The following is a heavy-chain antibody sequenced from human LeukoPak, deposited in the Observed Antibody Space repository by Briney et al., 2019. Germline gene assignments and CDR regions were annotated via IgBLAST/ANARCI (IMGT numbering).Heavy chain of an antibody. CDR2: IYYSGST. J-gene: IGHJ4*02. Sequence: SETLSLTCTVSGGSTSSYYWSWIRQPPGKGLEWIGYIYYSGSTNYNPSPKSRVTISVDTSKNQFSLKLSSVTAADTAVYYCARLSSGYRLLFDYWGQGTLVTVSS. D-gene: IGHD3-22*01. CDR1: GGSTSSYY. CDR3: ARLSSGYRLLFDY. V-gene: IGHV4-59*08.